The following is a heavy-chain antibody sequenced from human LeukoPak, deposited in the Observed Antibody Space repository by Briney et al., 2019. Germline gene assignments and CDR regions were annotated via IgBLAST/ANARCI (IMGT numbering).Heavy chain of an antibody. D-gene: IGHD3-22*01. V-gene: IGHV1-2*06. Sequence: GASVKVSCKASGYTLTGYYMHWVRQAPGQGLEWMGRINPNSGGTNYAQKFQGRVTMTRDTSISTAYMELSRLRSDDTAVYYCARVSSFDYYDSSGYSLVSWGQGTLVTVSS. J-gene: IGHJ5*02. CDR3: ARVSSFDYYDSSGYSLVS. CDR2: INPNSGGT. CDR1: GYTLTGYY.